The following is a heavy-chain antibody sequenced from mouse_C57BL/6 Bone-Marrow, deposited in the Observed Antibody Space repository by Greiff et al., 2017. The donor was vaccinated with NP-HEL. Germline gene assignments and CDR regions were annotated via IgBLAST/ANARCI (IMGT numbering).Heavy chain of an antibody. J-gene: IGHJ3*01. Sequence: ESGPGLVKPSQSLSLTCSVTGYSITSGYYWNWIRQFPGNKLEWMGYISYDGSNNYNPSLKNRISITRDTSKNQFFLKLNSVTTEDTATYYCASDYYGSSYEFAYWGQGTLVTVSA. CDR1: GYSITSGYY. D-gene: IGHD1-1*01. CDR2: ISYDGSN. V-gene: IGHV3-6*01. CDR3: ASDYYGSSYEFAY.